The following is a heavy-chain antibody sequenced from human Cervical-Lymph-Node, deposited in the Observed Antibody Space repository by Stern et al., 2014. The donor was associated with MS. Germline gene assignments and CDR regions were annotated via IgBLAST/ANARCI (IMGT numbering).Heavy chain of an antibody. CDR2: IYPGDSET. CDR3: ARKDSSGYYSQIDN. J-gene: IGHJ4*02. D-gene: IGHD3-22*01. V-gene: IGHV5-51*01. CDR1: GYIFANYW. Sequence: DVQLVESGAEVKKPGDSLKISCKGSGYIFANYWIGWVRQMPGKGLEWKGIIYPGDSETRYNPAFHGQVTISADKSISTAYLQWSSLRESDTAIYYCARKDSSGYYSQIDNWGQGTLVTVSS.